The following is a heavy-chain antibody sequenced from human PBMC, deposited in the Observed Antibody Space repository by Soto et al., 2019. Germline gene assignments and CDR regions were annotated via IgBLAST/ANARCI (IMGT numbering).Heavy chain of an antibody. V-gene: IGHV3-30-3*01. CDR2: ISYDGSNK. D-gene: IGHD6-13*01. Sequence: EGTLRLSCAPSAFTFSSYAMHWVRQAPGKGLERVAVISYDGSNKYYADSVKGRFTISRDNSKNTLYLQMNSLRAEDTAVYYCARDGEGVYSSSWYNWFDPWGQGTLVTVSS. CDR1: AFTFSSYA. CDR3: ARDGEGVYSSSWYNWFDP. J-gene: IGHJ5*02.